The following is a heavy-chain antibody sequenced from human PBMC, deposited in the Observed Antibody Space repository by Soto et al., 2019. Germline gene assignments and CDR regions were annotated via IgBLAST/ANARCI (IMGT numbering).Heavy chain of an antibody. D-gene: IGHD6-19*01. V-gene: IGHV3-33*01. CDR3: ARYTSGWEFDL. CDR1: GFTFSSYG. Sequence: ESGGGVVQAGRSLRLSCAASGFTFSSYGMHWVRQAPGKGLEWVAVIRYDGSNKYYADSVKGRFTISRDNSKNMFYLQMNSLRDEDTAVYYCARYTSGWEFDLWGQGTMVTVSS. J-gene: IGHJ4*02. CDR2: IRYDGSNK.